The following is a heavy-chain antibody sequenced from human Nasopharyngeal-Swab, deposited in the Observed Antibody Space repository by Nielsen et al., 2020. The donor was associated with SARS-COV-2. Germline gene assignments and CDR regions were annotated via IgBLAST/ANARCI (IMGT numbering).Heavy chain of an antibody. Sequence: GSLRLSCTVSGGSISSSSYYWGWIRQPPGKGLEWIGSIYYSGSTYYNPSLKSRVTISVDTSKNQFSLKLSSVTAADTAVYYCADGDILTGYYYGMGTFDIWGQGTMVTVSS. V-gene: IGHV4-39*01. CDR2: IYYSGST. CDR1: GGSISSSSYY. D-gene: IGHD3-9*01. CDR3: ADGDILTGYYYGMGTFDI. J-gene: IGHJ3*02.